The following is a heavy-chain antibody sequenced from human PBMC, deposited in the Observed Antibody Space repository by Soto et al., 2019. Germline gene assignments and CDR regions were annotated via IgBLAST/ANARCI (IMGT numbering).Heavy chain of an antibody. D-gene: IGHD3-22*01. V-gene: IGHV1-18*01. CDR1: GYTFTSYG. CDR3: ARDWGVGEGMIVVDYYFDY. Sequence: QVQLVQSGAEVKKPGASVKVSCKASGYTFTSYGISWVRQAPGQGLEWMGWISAYNGNTNYAQKLQGRVTMTTDTATSTADMELRSLRSDDTAVYYCARDWGVGEGMIVVDYYFDYWGQGTLVTVSS. J-gene: IGHJ4*02. CDR2: ISAYNGNT.